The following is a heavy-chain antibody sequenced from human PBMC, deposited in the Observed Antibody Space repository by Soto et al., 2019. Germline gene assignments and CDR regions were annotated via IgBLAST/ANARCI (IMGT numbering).Heavy chain of an antibody. CDR2: ISGSGGTT. J-gene: IGHJ4*02. CDR3: ARDPEPQYYFDS. V-gene: IGHV3-11*01. CDR1: RLTFSDYY. Sequence: QPQLVESGGGLVKPGGSLRLSCAASRLTFSDYYMGWIRQAPGKGLEWISYISGSGGTTYYADSVKGRFTISRDNAKNSLYLHMNRLRVEDTAIYYCARDPEPQYYFDSWGQGTLVTVSS.